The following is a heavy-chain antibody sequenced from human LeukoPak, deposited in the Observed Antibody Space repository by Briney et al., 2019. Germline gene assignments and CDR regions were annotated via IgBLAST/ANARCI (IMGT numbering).Heavy chain of an antibody. CDR3: ALPLDYYDSSGYYGLFDY. Sequence: GGSLRLSCAASGFTFSGYWMHWVRQAPGKGLVWVSRINSDGAFTSYADSVKGRFTISRDNAKNTLYLQMNSLRAEDTAVYYCALPLDYYDSSGYYGLFDYWGQGTLVTVSS. D-gene: IGHD3-22*01. CDR1: GFTFSGYW. CDR2: INSDGAFT. J-gene: IGHJ4*02. V-gene: IGHV3-74*01.